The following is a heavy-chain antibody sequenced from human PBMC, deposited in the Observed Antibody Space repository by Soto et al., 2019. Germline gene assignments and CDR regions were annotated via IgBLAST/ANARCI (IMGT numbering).Heavy chain of an antibody. J-gene: IGHJ5*02. CDR3: ARVELRVGYGWFAL. Sequence: GASVKVSCKASGYTFTGYGISWVRQAPGQGLEWMGWISAYNGNTNYAQKLQGRVTMTTDTSTSTAYMELRSLRSDDTAVYYCARVELRVGYGWFALRGQGTLVTVSS. CDR2: ISAYNGNT. CDR1: GYTFTGYG. D-gene: IGHD3-16*01. V-gene: IGHV1-18*01.